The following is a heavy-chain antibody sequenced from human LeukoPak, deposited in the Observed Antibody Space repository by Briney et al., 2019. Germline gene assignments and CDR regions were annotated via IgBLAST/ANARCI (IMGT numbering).Heavy chain of an antibody. J-gene: IGHJ6*03. CDR1: GFTFSSYA. D-gene: IGHD4-17*01. Sequence: GGSLRLSCAASGFTFSSYAMSWVRQAPGKGLEWVSAISGSGGSTYYADSVKGRFTISRDNSKNTLYLQMNSLRAEDTAVYYCAKVATVTVYYYYYYMDVWGKGTTVTISS. CDR2: ISGSGGST. V-gene: IGHV3-23*01. CDR3: AKVATVTVYYYYYYMDV.